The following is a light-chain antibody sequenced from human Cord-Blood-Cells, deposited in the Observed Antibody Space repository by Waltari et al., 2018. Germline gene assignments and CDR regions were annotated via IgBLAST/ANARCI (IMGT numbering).Light chain of an antibody. J-gene: IGLJ7*01. Sequence: SSELTQPPSAAVSLGPTARITCPGQTLGVTYACWYQQKPGQSTVLVIYQDSKRPSGIPERFSGSNCGNTDTLTISGTQAMDEADYYCQAWDSSLAVFGGGTQLTVL. CDR2: QDS. CDR1: TLGVTY. CDR3: QAWDSSLAV. V-gene: IGLV3-1*01.